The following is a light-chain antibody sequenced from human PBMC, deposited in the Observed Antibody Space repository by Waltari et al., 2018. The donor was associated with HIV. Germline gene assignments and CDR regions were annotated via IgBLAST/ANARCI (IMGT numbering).Light chain of an antibody. CDR2: EVS. J-gene: IGLJ2*01. CDR1: SSDVGGYNY. CDR3: SSYSSSITLYVV. Sequence: QSALTQPASVSGSPGQSITISCTGTSSDVGGYNYVSWYQHHPGKAPKPMISEVSNRPSGVSNRFSGSKSGNTASLTISGLQAEDEADYYCSSYSSSITLYVVFGGGTKLTVL. V-gene: IGLV2-14*01.